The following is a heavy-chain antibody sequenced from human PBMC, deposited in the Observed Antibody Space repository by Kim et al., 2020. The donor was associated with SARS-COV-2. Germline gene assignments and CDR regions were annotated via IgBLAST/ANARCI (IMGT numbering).Heavy chain of an antibody. Sequence: GGSLRLSCAASGFTFSSYSMNWVRQAPGKGLEWVSYISSSSSTIYYADSVKGRFTISRDNAKNSLYLQMNSLRDEDTAVYYCARNIPIRGRGWFDPWGQGTLVTVSS. CDR1: GFTFSSYS. CDR2: ISSSSSTI. V-gene: IGHV3-48*02. J-gene: IGHJ5*02. CDR3: ARNIPIRGRGWFDP. D-gene: IGHD3-3*02.